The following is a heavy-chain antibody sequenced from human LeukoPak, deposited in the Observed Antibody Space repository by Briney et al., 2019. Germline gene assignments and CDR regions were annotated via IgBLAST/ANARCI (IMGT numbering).Heavy chain of an antibody. J-gene: IGHJ3*02. CDR3: ARGSATIAFDI. CDR1: GGSISVYY. CDR2: FYPSGST. D-gene: IGHD5-24*01. V-gene: IGHV4-4*07. Sequence: SETLSLTCTVSGGSISVYYWSWIRQPAGKGLEWIGRFYPSGSTNYNPSLKSRVTMSVDTSKNQFSLKLNSVTAADTAVYYCARGSATIAFDIWGQGTMVTVSS.